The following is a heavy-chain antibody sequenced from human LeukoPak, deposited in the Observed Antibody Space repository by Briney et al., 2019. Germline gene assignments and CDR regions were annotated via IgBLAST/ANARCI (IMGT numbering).Heavy chain of an antibody. V-gene: IGHV4-59*01. D-gene: IGHD2-2*01. Sequence: SETLSLTCAVSGASITSYFWSWTRRPPEKGLEWIGYISHSGTTNYNPSLKSRVTISQDTSRNQLSLKVNSVTAADTAVYYCARGAITSGNYFDPWGQGTLLTVSS. CDR2: ISHSGTT. J-gene: IGHJ5*02. CDR1: GASITSYF. CDR3: ARGAITSGNYFDP.